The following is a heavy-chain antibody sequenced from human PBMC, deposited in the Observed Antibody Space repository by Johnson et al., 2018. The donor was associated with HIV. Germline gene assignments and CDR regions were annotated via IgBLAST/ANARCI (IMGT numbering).Heavy chain of an antibody. J-gene: IGHJ3*02. D-gene: IGHD6-13*01. CDR2: IYSGGST. CDR3: ARGGWRGIATPDAFDI. CDR1: GFIVRITY. V-gene: IGHV3-66*01. Sequence: VQLVESGGGLVQPGGSLRLSCAASGFIVRITYMSWVRQAPGKGLEWVSVIYSGGSTYYADSVKGRFTISRDKAKNSLYLQINSLRAEDTAVYYCARGGWRGIATPDAFDIWGQGTMVTFSS.